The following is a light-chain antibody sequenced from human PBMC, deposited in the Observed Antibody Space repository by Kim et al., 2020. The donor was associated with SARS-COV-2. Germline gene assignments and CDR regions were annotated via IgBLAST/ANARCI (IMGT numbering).Light chain of an antibody. CDR3: NSRDSSDNVV. J-gene: IGLJ2*01. V-gene: IGLV3-19*01. CDR2: GKN. CDR1: SLRSYY. Sequence: VALGQTVRIRCQGDSLRSYYATWYQQKPGQAPIIVIYGKNLRPSGIPDRFSGSSSGNTASLTITGTQAGDEADYYCNSRDSSDNVVFGGGTQLTVL.